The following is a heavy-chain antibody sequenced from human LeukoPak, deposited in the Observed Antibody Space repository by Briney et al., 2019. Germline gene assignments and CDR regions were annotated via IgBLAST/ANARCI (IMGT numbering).Heavy chain of an antibody. J-gene: IGHJ4*02. D-gene: IGHD7-27*01. CDR2: ISGSGSNI. V-gene: IGHV3-48*03. Sequence: GGSLRLSCAASGFTFSTYAMSWVRQAPGKGLEWVSYISGSGSNIYYADSVKGRFTISRDNAKNSLYLQMSSLRVEDTAVYYCARGPGSGLGMTRYFDYWGQGTLITVSS. CDR1: GFTFSTYA. CDR3: ARGPGSGLGMTRYFDY.